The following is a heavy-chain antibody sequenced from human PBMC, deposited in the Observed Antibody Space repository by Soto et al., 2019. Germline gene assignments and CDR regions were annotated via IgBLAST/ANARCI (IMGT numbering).Heavy chain of an antibody. CDR2: IYHSGST. CDR1: GGSISSGGYS. V-gene: IGHV4-30-2*01. CDR3: ASDLDSSGYFDY. D-gene: IGHD3-22*01. J-gene: IGHJ4*02. Sequence: QLQLQESGSGLVKPSQTLSLTCAVSGGSISSGGYSWSWIRQPPGKGLEWIGYIYHSGSTYYNPSLKSRDTISVDRSKNQFSLKLSSVTAADTAVYYCASDLDSSGYFDYWGQGTLVTVSS.